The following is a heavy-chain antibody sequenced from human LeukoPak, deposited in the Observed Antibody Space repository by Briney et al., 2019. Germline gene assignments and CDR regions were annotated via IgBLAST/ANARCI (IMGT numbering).Heavy chain of an antibody. CDR2: IYHSGST. CDR1: GYSISSGYY. Sequence: SETLSLTCTVSGYSISSGYYWGWIRQPPGKGLEWIGSIYHSGSTYYNPSLKSRVTISVDTSKNQFSLRLSSVTAADTAVYYCARDGSPRSFGSDYWGQGTLVTVSS. CDR3: ARDGSPRSFGSDY. D-gene: IGHD3-10*01. V-gene: IGHV4-38-2*02. J-gene: IGHJ4*02.